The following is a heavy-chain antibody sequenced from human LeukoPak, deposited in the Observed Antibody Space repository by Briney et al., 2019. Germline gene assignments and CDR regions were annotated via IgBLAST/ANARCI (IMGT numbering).Heavy chain of an antibody. V-gene: IGHV4-34*01. J-gene: IGHJ5*02. CDR2: INHSGST. Sequence: PSETLSLTCAVYGGSFSGYYWSWIRQPPGKGLEWIGEINHSGSTNYNPSLKSRVTISVDTSKNQFSLKLSSVTAADTAVYYCARGDRYSSGWYSVSPRRKNWFDPWGQGTLVTVSS. D-gene: IGHD6-19*01. CDR3: ARGDRYSSGWYSVSPRRKNWFDP. CDR1: GGSFSGYY.